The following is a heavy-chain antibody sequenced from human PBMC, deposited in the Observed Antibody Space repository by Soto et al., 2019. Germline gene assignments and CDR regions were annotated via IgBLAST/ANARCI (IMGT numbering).Heavy chain of an antibody. Sequence: GGSLRLSCAASGFTFSSYAMSWVRQAPGKGLEWVSAISGSGGSTYYADTVKGRFTISRDNSKNTRYLQMNSLSAEDTAVYYCAKGVTYYDFWSGYYRAYYFDYWGQGTLVTVSS. D-gene: IGHD3-3*01. V-gene: IGHV3-23*01. CDR2: ISGSGGST. CDR3: AKGVTYYDFWSGYYRAYYFDY. CDR1: GFTFSSYA. J-gene: IGHJ4*02.